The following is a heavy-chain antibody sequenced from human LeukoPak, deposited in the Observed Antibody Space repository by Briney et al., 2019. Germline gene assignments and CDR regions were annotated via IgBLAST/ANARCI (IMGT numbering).Heavy chain of an antibody. CDR1: GFTFSGYG. J-gene: IGHJ4*02. V-gene: IGHV3-30*02. D-gene: IGHD1-26*01. CDR2: IRYDGSNK. Sequence: GGSLRLSCAASGFTFSGYGMHWVRQAPGKGLEWVAFIRYDGSNKYYADSVKGRFTISRDNSKNTLYLQMNSLRAEDTAVYYCAKDGTYSGSYEWTRIDYWGQGTLVTVSS. CDR3: AKDGTYSGSYEWTRIDY.